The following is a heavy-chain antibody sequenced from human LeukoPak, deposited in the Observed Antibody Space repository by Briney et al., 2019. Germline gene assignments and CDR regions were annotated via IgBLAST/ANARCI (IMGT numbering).Heavy chain of an antibody. D-gene: IGHD3-22*01. Sequence: GESLKISCKGSGYSFTSYWIGWVRQMPGKGLEWMGIIYPGDSDTRYSPSFQGQVTISADKSISTAYLQWSSLRASDTAIYYCARRWYDSSGYPRHFDYWGQGTLVTVPS. V-gene: IGHV5-51*01. J-gene: IGHJ4*02. CDR2: IYPGDSDT. CDR1: GYSFTSYW. CDR3: ARRWYDSSGYPRHFDY.